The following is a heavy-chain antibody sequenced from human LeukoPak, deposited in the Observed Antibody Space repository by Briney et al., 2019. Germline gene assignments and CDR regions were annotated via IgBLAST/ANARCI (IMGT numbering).Heavy chain of an antibody. D-gene: IGHD3-22*01. CDR1: GFTFSSYA. CDR2: ISGSGDST. J-gene: IGHJ4*02. V-gene: IGHV3-23*01. CDR3: AKPTIPTRVVTVAFDY. Sequence: PGGSLRLSCAASGFTFSSYAMSWVRQAPGKGLEWVSGISGSGDSTYYAGSVKGRFTISRDNSKNTLYLQMNSLRAEDTAVYYCAKPTIPTRVVTVAFDYWGQGTLVTVSS.